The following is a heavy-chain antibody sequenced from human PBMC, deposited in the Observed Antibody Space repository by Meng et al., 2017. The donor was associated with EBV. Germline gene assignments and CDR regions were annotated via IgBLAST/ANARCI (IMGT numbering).Heavy chain of an antibody. CDR2: LITMSGAP. J-gene: IGHJ4*02. CDR3: ASESGRGYTPDY. Sequence: GQLRQAGEEGKKPWSSAMVCCRTSGGRVGCDAVSWVRQARGQGLGWMGGLITMSGAPHYAQKFQDSVTIIGDESTSTHSMGMNTLGFEDTAMYYCASESGRGYTPDYWGQGTLVTVSS. D-gene: IGHD1-1*01. V-gene: IGHV1-69*01. CDR1: GGRVGCDA.